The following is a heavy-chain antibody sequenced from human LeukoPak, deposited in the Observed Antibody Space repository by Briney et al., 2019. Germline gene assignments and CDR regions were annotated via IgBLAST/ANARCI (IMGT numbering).Heavy chain of an antibody. J-gene: IGHJ4*02. D-gene: IGHD6-19*01. V-gene: IGHV1-46*01. CDR3: ARLAPPGAVAGTWTSFDY. Sequence: ATVKVSCKASGYTFTSYYMHWVRQAPGQGLEWMGIINPSGGSTSYAQKFQGRVTMTRDTSTSTVYMELSSLRSEDTAVYYCARLAPPGAVAGTWTSFDYWGQGTLVTVSS. CDR2: INPSGGST. CDR1: GYTFTSYY.